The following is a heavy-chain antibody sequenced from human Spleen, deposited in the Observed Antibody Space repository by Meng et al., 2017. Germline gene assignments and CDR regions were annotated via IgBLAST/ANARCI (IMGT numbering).Heavy chain of an antibody. CDR3: ARSLRRELGGFDY. V-gene: IGHV3-23*01. D-gene: IGHD1-26*01. J-gene: IGHJ4*02. CDR1: GFTFSSYE. CDR2: IGGSGDST. Sequence: GESLKISCAASGFTFSSYEMNWVRQAPGKGLEWVSTIGGSGDSTYYADSVKGRFTISRDNSKNTLYLQMNSLRAEDTAVYYCARSLRRELGGFDYWGQGTLVTVSS.